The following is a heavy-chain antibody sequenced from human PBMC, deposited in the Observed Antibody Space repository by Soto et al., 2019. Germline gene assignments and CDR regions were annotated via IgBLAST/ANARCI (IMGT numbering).Heavy chain of an antibody. D-gene: IGHD2-2*01. V-gene: IGHV3-21*01. CDR1: GFTFITYS. J-gene: IGHJ4*02. CDR3: ARDRRSRFDY. Sequence: GGSLRLSCAASGFTFITYSINWVRQAPGKGLEWASSISSSSSYIYYADSVKGRFTLSRDNAKNSLYLQMSSLTTEDTKEYYWARDRRSRFDYWGQGTLVTVSS. CDR2: ISSSSSYI.